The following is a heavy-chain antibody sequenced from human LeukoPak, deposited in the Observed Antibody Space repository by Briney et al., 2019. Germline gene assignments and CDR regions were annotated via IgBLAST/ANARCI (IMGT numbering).Heavy chain of an antibody. CDR2: IYYSGST. D-gene: IGHD5-18*01. Sequence: SETLSLTCTVSGGSISSYYWSWIRQPPGKGLEWIGYIYYSGSTNYNPSLKSRVTISVDTSKNQFSLKLSSVTAADTAVYYCARYLGYSCGSYYYYGMDVWGQGTTVTVSS. J-gene: IGHJ6*02. CDR1: GGSISSYY. CDR3: ARYLGYSCGSYYYYGMDV. V-gene: IGHV4-59*01.